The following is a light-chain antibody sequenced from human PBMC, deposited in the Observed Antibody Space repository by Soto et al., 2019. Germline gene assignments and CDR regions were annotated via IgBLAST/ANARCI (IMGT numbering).Light chain of an antibody. Sequence: DIQMTQSPSSLSASXXDRVXITCRASQIISTYLNWYQQRAGLAPRXXIYAASSLQSGVPPRFSGSGSGTDFTLTISSLQPEDFATYFCQQTYSAPPTFGQGTKVDIK. CDR3: QQTYSAPPT. J-gene: IGKJ1*01. V-gene: IGKV1-39*01. CDR2: AAS. CDR1: QIISTY.